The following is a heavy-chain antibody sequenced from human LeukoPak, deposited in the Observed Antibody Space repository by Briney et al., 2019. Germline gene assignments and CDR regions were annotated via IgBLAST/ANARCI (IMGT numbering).Heavy chain of an antibody. CDR1: GGSFSGYY. D-gene: IGHD5-18*01. CDR2: INHSGST. CDR3: AGAAMALAGGHYMDV. J-gene: IGHJ6*03. V-gene: IGHV4-34*01. Sequence: SETLSLTCAVYGGSFSGYYWSWIRQPPGKGLEWIGEINHSGSTNYNPSLKSRVTISVDTSKNQFSLKLSSVIAADTAVYYCAGAAMALAGGHYMDVWGKGTTVTVSS.